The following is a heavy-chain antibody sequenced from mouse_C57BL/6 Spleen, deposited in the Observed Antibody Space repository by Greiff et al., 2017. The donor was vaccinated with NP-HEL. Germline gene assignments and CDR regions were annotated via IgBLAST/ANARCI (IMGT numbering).Heavy chain of an antibody. D-gene: IGHD2-12*01. V-gene: IGHV5-9-1*02. CDR2: ISSGGDYI. J-gene: IGHJ3*01. CDR3: TSPTYSHFFTGFAY. CDR1: GFTFSSYA. Sequence: EVKLVESGEGLVKPGGSLKLSCAASGFTFSSYAMSWVRQTPEKRLEWVAYISSGGDYINYADTVKGRFTISRDNARNTLYLQMSSLNSEDTAMYYCTSPTYSHFFTGFAYWGQGTLVTVSA.